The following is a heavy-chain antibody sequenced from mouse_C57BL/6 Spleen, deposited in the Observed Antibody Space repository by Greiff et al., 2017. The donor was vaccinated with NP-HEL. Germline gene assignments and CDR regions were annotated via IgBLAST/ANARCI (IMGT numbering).Heavy chain of an antibody. J-gene: IGHJ1*03. V-gene: IGHV5-6*01. CDR2: ISSGGSYT. CDR3: ARRTTVVVNWYFDV. D-gene: IGHD1-1*01. Sequence: EVNVVESGGDLVKPGGSLKLSCAASGFTFSSYGMSWVRQTPDKRLEWVATISSGGSYTYYPDSVKGRFTISRDNAKNTLYLQMSSLKSEDTAMYYCARRTTVVVNWYFDVWGTGTTVTVSS. CDR1: GFTFSSYG.